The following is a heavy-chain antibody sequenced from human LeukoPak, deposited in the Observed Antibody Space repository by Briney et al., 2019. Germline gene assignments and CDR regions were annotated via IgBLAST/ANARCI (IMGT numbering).Heavy chain of an antibody. V-gene: IGHV3-23*01. CDR1: GFTFSSYA. J-gene: IGHJ3*02. D-gene: IGHD3-16*02. CDR3: AKGSNDYVWGSYSLDAFDI. Sequence: GGSLRLSCAASGFTFSSYAMSWVRQAPGKGLEWVSAISGSGGSTYYADSVEGRFTISRDNSKNTLYLQMNSLRAEDTAVYYCAKGSNDYVWGSYSLDAFDIWGQGTMVTVSS. CDR2: ISGSGGST.